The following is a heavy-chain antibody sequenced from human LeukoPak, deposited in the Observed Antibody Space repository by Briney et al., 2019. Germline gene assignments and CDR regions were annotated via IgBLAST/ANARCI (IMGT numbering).Heavy chain of an antibody. CDR1: GGSISSYY. Sequence: SETLSLTCTVSGGSISSYYWSWIRQPAGKGLEWIGRIYTGGSTNYNPSLKSRVTMSVDTSKNQFSLKLRSVTAADTAVYYCARIVVPAATVLGCWFDPWGQGTLVTVSS. CDR3: ARIVVPAATVLGCWFDP. V-gene: IGHV4-4*07. D-gene: IGHD2-2*01. J-gene: IGHJ5*02. CDR2: IYTGGST.